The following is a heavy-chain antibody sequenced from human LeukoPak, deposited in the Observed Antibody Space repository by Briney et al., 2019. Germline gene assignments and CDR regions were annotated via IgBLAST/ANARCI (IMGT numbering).Heavy chain of an antibody. D-gene: IGHD3-10*01. V-gene: IGHV3-23*01. J-gene: IGHJ4*02. CDR2: VTDDGTTT. CDR1: GFTFNNCA. Sequence: PGGSLRLSCAASGFTFNNCAMSWVRQPPGKGLEWVSAVTDDGTTTYYADSVKGRFTISRDNSKNTVYLQMNSLRAEDTAVYYCARDTMVPYWGQGTLVTVSS. CDR3: ARDTMVPY.